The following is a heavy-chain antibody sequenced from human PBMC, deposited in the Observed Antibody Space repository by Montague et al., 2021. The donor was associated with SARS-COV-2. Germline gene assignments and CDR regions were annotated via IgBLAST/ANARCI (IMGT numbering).Heavy chain of an antibody. J-gene: IGHJ4*02. Sequence: PELVKPTQTLTLTCTFSGFSLSTSGMRASWIRQPPGKALEWLARIDWDDDKFYSTSLKTRLTISKGTSKNQVVLTMTNMDPVDTATYYCARSYYDILTAYYTPFDYWGQGTLVTVSS. V-gene: IGHV2-70*04. D-gene: IGHD3-9*01. CDR1: GFSLSTSGMR. CDR3: ARSYYDILTAYYTPFDY. CDR2: IDWDDDK.